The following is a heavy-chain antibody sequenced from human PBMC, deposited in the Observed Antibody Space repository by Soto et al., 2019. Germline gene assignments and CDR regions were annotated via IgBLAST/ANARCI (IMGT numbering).Heavy chain of an antibody. V-gene: IGHV1-69*01. J-gene: IGHJ5*02. Sequence: QVQLVQSGAEVKKPGSSVKVSCKASGGTFSSYAITWVRQAPGQGLEWMGGIIPIFGTANYAQKFQGRVTITADESLTTAYMELSSLRSDDTAVFYCARDFPSSSSDPWGQGTLLTVSS. CDR1: GGTFSSYA. CDR2: IIPIFGTA. CDR3: ARDFPSSSSDP.